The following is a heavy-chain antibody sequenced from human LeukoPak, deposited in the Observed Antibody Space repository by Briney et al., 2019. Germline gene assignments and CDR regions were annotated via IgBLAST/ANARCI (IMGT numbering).Heavy chain of an antibody. CDR3: ARVGAVPAAMDYYYYYGMDV. Sequence: SETLSLTCAVYGGSFSGYYWRWIRQPPGKGLEWIEDISHSGSTNYNPSLKSRVTISVDTSKNQFSLKLSSVTAADTAVYYCARVGAVPAAMDYYYYYGMDVWGQGTTVTVSS. CDR2: ISHSGST. J-gene: IGHJ6*02. D-gene: IGHD2-2*01. V-gene: IGHV4-34*01. CDR1: GGSFSGYY.